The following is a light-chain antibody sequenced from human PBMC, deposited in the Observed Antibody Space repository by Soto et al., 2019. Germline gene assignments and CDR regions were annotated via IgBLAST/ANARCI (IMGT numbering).Light chain of an antibody. V-gene: IGKV3-15*01. CDR3: QHYNNWPSWT. CDR1: QSVSSS. Sequence: EIVMTQSPATLSVSPGERATLSCRASQSVSSSLAWYQQKPGQAPRLLIYDASTRATGIPARFGGSGSGTEFTLTISSLQSEDFAVYYCQHYNNWPSWTFGQGTKVEIK. J-gene: IGKJ1*01. CDR2: DAS.